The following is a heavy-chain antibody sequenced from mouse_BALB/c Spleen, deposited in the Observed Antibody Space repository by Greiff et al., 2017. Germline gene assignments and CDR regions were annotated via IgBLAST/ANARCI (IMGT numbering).Heavy chain of an antibody. V-gene: IGHV1-77*01. Sequence: VQLQQSGAELARPGASVKLSCKASGYTFTDYYINWVKQRTGQGLEWIGEIYPGSGNTYYNEKFKGKATLTADKSSSTAYMQLSSLTSEDSAVYFCVRDYYGSKFAYWGQGTLVTVSA. CDR2: IYPGSGNT. D-gene: IGHD1-1*01. CDR1: GYTFTDYY. CDR3: VRDYYGSKFAY. J-gene: IGHJ3*01.